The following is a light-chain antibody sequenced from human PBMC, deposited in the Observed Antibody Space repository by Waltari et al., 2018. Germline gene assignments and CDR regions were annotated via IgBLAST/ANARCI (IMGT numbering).Light chain of an antibody. CDR3: QQRSNWPRT. Sequence: EIVLTQSPATLSLSPGESATLSCRASQNIGSYLAWYQQKPGQPPRVLIYDASTRATGIPARFSGSGSGADFALTISSLEPDDFAVYYCQQRSNWPRTFGQGTKLEIK. CDR2: DAS. CDR1: QNIGSY. V-gene: IGKV3-11*01. J-gene: IGKJ2*01.